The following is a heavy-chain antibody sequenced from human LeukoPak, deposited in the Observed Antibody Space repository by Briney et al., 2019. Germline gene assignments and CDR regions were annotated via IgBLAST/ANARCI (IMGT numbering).Heavy chain of an antibody. CDR2: IYSDNT. J-gene: IGHJ4*02. CDR3: ARVGRGYSFKVYYFDY. V-gene: IGHV3-66*03. CDR1: GFTVSSNS. D-gene: IGHD5-18*01. Sequence: PGGSLRLSCTVSGFTVSSNSMSWVRQAPGKGLEWVSFIYSDNTHYSDSVKGRFTISRDNSKNTLYLQMNSLRAEDTAVYYCARVGRGYSFKVYYFDYWGQGTLVTVSS.